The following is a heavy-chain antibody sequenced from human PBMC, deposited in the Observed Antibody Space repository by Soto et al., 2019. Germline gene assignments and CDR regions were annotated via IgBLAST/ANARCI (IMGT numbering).Heavy chain of an antibody. CDR3: ARGYCSGGSCYSDYYGMDV. Sequence: GASVKVSCKASGYTFTGYYMHWVRQAPGQGLEWMGWINPNSGGTNYAQKFQGWVTMTRDTSISTAYMELSRLRSDDTAVYYCARGYCSGGSCYSDYYGMDVWGQGTTVTVS. V-gene: IGHV1-2*04. J-gene: IGHJ6*02. CDR1: GYTFTGYY. CDR2: INPNSGGT. D-gene: IGHD2-15*01.